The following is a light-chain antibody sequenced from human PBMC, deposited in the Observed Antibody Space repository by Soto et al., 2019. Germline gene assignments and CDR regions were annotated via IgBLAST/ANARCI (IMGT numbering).Light chain of an antibody. CDR3: HQYVSWT. Sequence: EIVMRQSPATLSVSPGERATLSCRASQSVSSSYLAWYQQKPGQAPRLLIYGASSRATGIPDRFSGSGSGADFTLTISRLEPEDFAVYYCHQYVSWTFGQGTKVDI. CDR2: GAS. CDR1: QSVSSSY. J-gene: IGKJ1*01. V-gene: IGKV3-20*01.